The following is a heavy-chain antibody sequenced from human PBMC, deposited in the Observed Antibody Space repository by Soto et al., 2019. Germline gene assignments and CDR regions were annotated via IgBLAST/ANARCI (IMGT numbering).Heavy chain of an antibody. D-gene: IGHD1-7*01. V-gene: IGHV4-34*01. Sequence: SETLSLTCAVYGGSFSGYYWSWIRQPPGKGLEWIGEINHSGSTNYNPSLKSRVTISVDTSKNQFSLKLSSVTAADTAVYYCARVDGTNVWEYSRIRRYYYYGMDVWGQGTTVTVSS. CDR2: INHSGST. CDR1: GGSFSGYY. J-gene: IGHJ6*02. CDR3: ARVDGTNVWEYSRIRRYYYYGMDV.